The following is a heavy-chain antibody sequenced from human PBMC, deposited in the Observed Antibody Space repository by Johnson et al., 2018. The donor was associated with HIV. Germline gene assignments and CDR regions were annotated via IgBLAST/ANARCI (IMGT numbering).Heavy chain of an antibody. D-gene: IGHD3-10*01. Sequence: QVQLVESGGGVVQPGRSLRLSCAASGFTFSSYAMHWVRQAPGKWLEWVAVISYDGSNKYYADSVKGRFTISRDNSKNTLYLQMNSLRAEDTAVYYCARGRITMVQGVIFGAFDIWGQRTMVTVSS. CDR2: ISYDGSNK. V-gene: IGHV3-30*04. J-gene: IGHJ3*02. CDR3: ARGRITMVQGVIFGAFDI. CDR1: GFTFSSYA.